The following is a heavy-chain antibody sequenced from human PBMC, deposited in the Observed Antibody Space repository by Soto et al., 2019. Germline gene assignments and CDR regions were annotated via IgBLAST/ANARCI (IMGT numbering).Heavy chain of an antibody. CDR2: INESGST. CDR3: ARGSGIVALPGELEDVKYDY. CDR1: GQSFSGHS. D-gene: IGHD1-1*01. V-gene: IGHV4-34*01. J-gene: IGHJ4*02. Sequence: QVQLQQWGAGLVKPSETLSLSCAVYGQSFSGHSWAWIRQPPGQGLEWIGEINESGSTYYNPSLKSRVTISTDTSKNQFSLKLSYVSAADTAAYFCARGSGIVALPGELEDVKYDYWGQGTLVNVSS.